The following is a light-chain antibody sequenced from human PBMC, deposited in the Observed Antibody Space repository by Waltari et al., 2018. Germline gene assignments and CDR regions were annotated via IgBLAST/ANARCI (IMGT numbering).Light chain of an antibody. Sequence: DFVMTQSPEFLAVSLGERATINCKSSQSVLYSPNTKNYLAWYQQKPGQPPKLRICWATTRESGVPDRFSGSGSGTDFTLTISSLQAEDVAVYYCHQYSTTPWTFGQGTKVEI. CDR2: WAT. J-gene: IGKJ1*01. CDR1: QSVLYSPNTKNY. CDR3: HQYSTTPWT. V-gene: IGKV4-1*01.